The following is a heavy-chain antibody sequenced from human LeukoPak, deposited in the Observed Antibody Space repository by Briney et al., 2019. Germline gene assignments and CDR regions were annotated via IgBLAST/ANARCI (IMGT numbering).Heavy chain of an antibody. CDR3: AKYSSGWYYPYYFDY. V-gene: IGHV3-23*01. D-gene: IGHD6-19*01. CDR1: GFTFSSYS. J-gene: IGHJ4*02. CDR2: ISGSGGST. Sequence: GGSLRLSCAASGFTFSSYSMSWVRQAPGKGLEWVSAISGSGGSTYYADSVKGRFTISRDNSKNTLYLQMNSLRAEDTAVYYCAKYSSGWYYPYYFDYWGQGTLVTVSS.